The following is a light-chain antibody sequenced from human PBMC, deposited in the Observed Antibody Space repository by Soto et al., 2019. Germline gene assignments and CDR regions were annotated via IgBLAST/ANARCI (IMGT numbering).Light chain of an antibody. CDR1: SSDVGGYHY. Sequence: QSVLTQPSSVSVSPGQSITISCTGTSSDVGGYHYVSWYQQHPGKAPKFMIYDVSNRPSGVSNRFSGSKSGNTASLTISGLQAEDEADYYCCSYTTSNTRQIVFGTGTKVTVL. J-gene: IGLJ1*01. V-gene: IGLV2-14*01. CDR2: DVS. CDR3: CSYTTSNTRQIV.